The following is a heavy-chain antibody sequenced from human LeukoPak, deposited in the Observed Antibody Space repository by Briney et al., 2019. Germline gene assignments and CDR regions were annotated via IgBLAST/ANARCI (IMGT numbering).Heavy chain of an antibody. Sequence: GGSLTLSCAASGFSVSAYWMSWVRQTPAKGLEFVPNIKQDGSVKNYMVSLTVRSTISRDNARESLYLEINSLRADDTAVYYCARDPDSSAFDLWGQGALVTVSS. J-gene: IGHJ4*02. CDR3: ARDPDSSAFDL. CDR1: GFSVSAYW. CDR2: IKQDGSVK. V-gene: IGHV3-7*01.